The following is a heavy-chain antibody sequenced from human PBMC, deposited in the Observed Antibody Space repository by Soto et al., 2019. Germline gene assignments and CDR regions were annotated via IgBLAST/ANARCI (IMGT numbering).Heavy chain of an antibody. CDR3: ARHFNYMDV. J-gene: IGHJ6*03. V-gene: IGHV4-59*08. Sequence: PSETLSLTCTVSGGSISSYYWSWIRQPPGKGLEWIGYIYYSGSTNYNPSLKSRVTISVDTSKNQFPLKLSSVTAADTAVYYCARHFNYMDVWGKGTTVTVSS. CDR1: GGSISSYY. CDR2: IYYSGST.